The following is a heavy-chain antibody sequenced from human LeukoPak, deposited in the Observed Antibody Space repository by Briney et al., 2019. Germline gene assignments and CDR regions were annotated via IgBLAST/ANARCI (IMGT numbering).Heavy chain of an antibody. D-gene: IGHD5-18*01. J-gene: IGHJ4*02. Sequence: GGSLRLSCAASGITFSSYGMSWVRQAPGKGLEWVSSISSTGGTTYYADSVKGRFTISRDNSKNTLYLQMNSLRAEDTAVYYCAKTSQLWFKNFDYWGQGTLVTVSS. V-gene: IGHV3-23*01. CDR3: AKTSQLWFKNFDY. CDR2: ISSTGGTT. CDR1: GITFSSYG.